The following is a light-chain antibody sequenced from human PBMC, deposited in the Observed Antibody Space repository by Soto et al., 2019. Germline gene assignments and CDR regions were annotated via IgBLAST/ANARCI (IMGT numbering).Light chain of an antibody. V-gene: IGKV1-5*03. CDR2: KAT. CDR1: QNIGSW. J-gene: IGKJ2*01. CDR3: QQYNDCQYS. Sequence: DIQMTQSPSTLSASVGDGLTITCRASQNIGSWLAWYQQKPGEAPKLLISKATNLQSGVPSRFSGSGSGTDFSLTISSLQPVDSATYFCQQYNDCQYSFGPGTKLDI.